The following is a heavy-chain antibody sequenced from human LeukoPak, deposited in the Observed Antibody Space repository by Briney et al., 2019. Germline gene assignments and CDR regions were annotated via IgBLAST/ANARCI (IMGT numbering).Heavy chain of an antibody. D-gene: IGHD2-15*01. CDR2: IRGSGSST. J-gene: IGHJ6*02. CDR3: AKGQSRGSYYYGMDV. Sequence: GGSLRLSCAASGFTFSSYAMSLVRQAPGTGLEWVSAIRGSGSSTYYADSVKGRFTTSRDTSKNTLYLQMNSLRAEDTAVYYCAKGQSRGSYYYGMDVWGQGTTVTVSS. CDR1: GFTFSSYA. V-gene: IGHV3-23*01.